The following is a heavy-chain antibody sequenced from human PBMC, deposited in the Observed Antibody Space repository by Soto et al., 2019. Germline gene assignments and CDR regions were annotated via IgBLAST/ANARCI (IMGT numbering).Heavy chain of an antibody. D-gene: IGHD6-6*01. CDR2: IIPILGTA. J-gene: IGHJ6*02. CDR1: GGTFSSYA. V-gene: IGHV1-69*13. CDR3: ARDLSARPPGRMDV. Sequence: SVKVSCKASGGTFSSYAISWVRQAPGQGLEWMGGIIPILGTANYAQKFQGRVTITADESTSTAYMELSSLRSEDTAVYYCARDLSARPPGRMDVWGQGTTVTVSS.